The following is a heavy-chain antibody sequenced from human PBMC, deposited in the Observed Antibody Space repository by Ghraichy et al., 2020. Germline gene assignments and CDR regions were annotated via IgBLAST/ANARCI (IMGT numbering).Heavy chain of an antibody. Sequence: GESLRLSCAASGFTFSSYAMSWVRQAPGKGLEWVSAISGSGGSTYYADSVKGRFTISRDNSKNTLYLQMNSLRAEDTAVYYCAKEGREYSSSPKYFQHWGQGTLVTVSS. J-gene: IGHJ1*01. D-gene: IGHD6-6*01. CDR3: AKEGREYSSSPKYFQH. CDR2: ISGSGGST. V-gene: IGHV3-23*01. CDR1: GFTFSSYA.